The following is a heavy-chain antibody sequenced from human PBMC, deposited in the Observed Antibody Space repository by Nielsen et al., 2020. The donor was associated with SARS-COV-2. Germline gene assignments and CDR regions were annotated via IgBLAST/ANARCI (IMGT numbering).Heavy chain of an antibody. Sequence: WLRQPPGKGLEWIGSIYYSGSTYYNPSLKSRVTISVDTSKNQFSLKLSSVTAADTAVYYCAGLRYCGGGSCYYYYGMDVWGQGTTVTVSS. D-gene: IGHD2-15*01. V-gene: IGHV4-39*01. CDR3: AGLRYCGGGSCYYYYGMDV. J-gene: IGHJ6*02. CDR2: IYYSGST.